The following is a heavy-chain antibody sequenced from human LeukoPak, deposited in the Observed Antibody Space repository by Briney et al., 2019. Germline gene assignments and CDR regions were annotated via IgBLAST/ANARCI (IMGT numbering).Heavy chain of an antibody. Sequence: GGSLRLSCAASGLTFSSYAMTWVRQAPGKGLEWVSTISSSGGTTHYADSVKGRFTISRDNSKNTLYLQMNSLRVEDTAVYYCARDVRNRGGVDYFDYWGQGTLVTVSS. CDR2: ISSSGGTT. CDR1: GLTFSSYA. J-gene: IGHJ4*02. V-gene: IGHV3-23*01. CDR3: ARDVRNRGGVDYFDY. D-gene: IGHD1-14*01.